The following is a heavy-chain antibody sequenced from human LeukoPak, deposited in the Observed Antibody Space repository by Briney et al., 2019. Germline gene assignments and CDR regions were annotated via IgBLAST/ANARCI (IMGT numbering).Heavy chain of an antibody. CDR3: ARAKGDRGAWYGGNSYYFDY. D-gene: IGHD4-23*01. Sequence: GGSLRLSCAASGFTFSSYWMSWVRQAPGKGLEWVANIKQDGSEKYYVDSVKGRFTISRDNARNSLYLQMNSLRAEDTAVYYCARAKGDRGAWYGGNSYYFDYWGQGTLVTVSS. CDR1: GFTFSSYW. V-gene: IGHV3-7*01. J-gene: IGHJ4*02. CDR2: IKQDGSEK.